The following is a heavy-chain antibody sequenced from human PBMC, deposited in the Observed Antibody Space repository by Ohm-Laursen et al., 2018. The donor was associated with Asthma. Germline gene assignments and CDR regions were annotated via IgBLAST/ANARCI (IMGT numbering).Heavy chain of an antibody. CDR3: ARSIGWYSLDL. Sequence: SDTPSLTCALSGGYIYNHWWSWVRQPPGKGLEWIAEISHSGAASFNPSLPSRVTISLDKSKTHFSLELTSVTAADTAVYYCARSIGWYSLDLWGQGTLVTVSS. CDR1: GGYIYNHW. V-gene: IGHV4-4*02. J-gene: IGHJ4*02. D-gene: IGHD6-19*01. CDR2: ISHSGAA.